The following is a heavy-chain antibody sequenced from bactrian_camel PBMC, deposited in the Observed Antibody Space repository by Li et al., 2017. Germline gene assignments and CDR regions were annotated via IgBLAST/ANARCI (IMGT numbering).Heavy chain of an antibody. CDR3: AASLVRPWRWSSLRADEYVY. V-gene: IGHV3S10*01. J-gene: IGHJ4*01. CDR2: IDKDGST. CDR1: GYTYSSYY. Sequence: VQLVESGGGLVQPGGSLRLSCAASGYTYSSYYMGWFHQAPGKEREGVAIIDKDGSTRYGDSVKGRFTISKDNARNTLYLQMNSLKPEDTAVYYCAASLVRPWRWSSLRADEYVYWGQGTQVTVS. D-gene: IGHD8*01.